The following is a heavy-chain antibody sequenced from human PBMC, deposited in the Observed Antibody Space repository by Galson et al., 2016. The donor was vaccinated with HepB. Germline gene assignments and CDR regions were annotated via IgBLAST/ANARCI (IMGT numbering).Heavy chain of an antibody. CDR1: GYILTGYY. CDR3: ARLRRIVTTGSWSSPSYFDY. D-gene: IGHD1-26*01. J-gene: IGHJ4*02. CDR2: IDPRSGGT. Sequence: SVKVSRKASGYILTGYYVHWVRQAPGQGLEWMGWIDPRSGGTVYAENFQGRVTMTRDTSINTAYMELSRLRSADTAVYYCARLRRIVTTGSWSSPSYFDYWGQGTLVTVSS. V-gene: IGHV1-2*02.